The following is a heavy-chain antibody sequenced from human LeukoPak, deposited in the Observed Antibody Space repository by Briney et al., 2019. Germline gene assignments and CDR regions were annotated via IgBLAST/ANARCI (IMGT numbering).Heavy chain of an antibody. Sequence: SETLSLTCAVSGGPFSGYFWSWIRQSSGKGLEWIGEIHNSGTTNYNPSLNSRVTISEDTSKNQFHLNLSSVTAADTAVYYCARRYYYNLGSFPFDFWGQGTLVTVSS. CDR2: IHNSGTT. CDR1: GGPFSGYF. V-gene: IGHV4-34*01. J-gene: IGHJ4*02. D-gene: IGHD3-10*01. CDR3: ARRYYYNLGSFPFDF.